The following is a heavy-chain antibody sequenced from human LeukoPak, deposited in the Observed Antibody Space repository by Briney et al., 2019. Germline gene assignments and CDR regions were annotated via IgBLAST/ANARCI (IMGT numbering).Heavy chain of an antibody. Sequence: ASVKVSCKSSGYTFTGYYMHWVRQAPGQGLEWMGWINPNSGGTNYAQKFQGRVTMTRDTSISTAYMELSRLRSDDTTVYYCARGIVATMDFGYWGQGTLVTVPS. CDR2: INPNSGGT. CDR3: ARGIVATMDFGY. J-gene: IGHJ4*02. V-gene: IGHV1-2*02. D-gene: IGHD5-12*01. CDR1: GYTFTGYY.